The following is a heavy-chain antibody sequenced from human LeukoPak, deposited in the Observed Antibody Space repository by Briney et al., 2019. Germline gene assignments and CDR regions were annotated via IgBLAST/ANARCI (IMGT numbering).Heavy chain of an antibody. CDR3: ATTIGGYSSSPFDY. CDR1: GFTFSSYS. CDR2: ISSSSSYI. J-gene: IGHJ4*02. Sequence: GGSLRLSCAASGFTFSSYSMNWVRQAPGKGLEWVSSISSSSSYIYYADSVKCRFTISRDNAKNSLYLQMNSLRAEDTAVYYCATTIGGYSSSPFDYWGQGTLVTVSS. V-gene: IGHV3-21*01. D-gene: IGHD6-13*01.